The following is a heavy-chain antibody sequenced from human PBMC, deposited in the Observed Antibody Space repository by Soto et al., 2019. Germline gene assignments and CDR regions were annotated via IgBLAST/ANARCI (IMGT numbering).Heavy chain of an antibody. D-gene: IGHD6-25*01. Sequence: SETLSLTCTVSGGSISSYYWSWIRQPPGKGLEWIGYIYYSGSTNYNPSLKSRVTISVDTSKNQFSLKLSSVTAADTAVYYCARKAAGGWFDPWGQGTLVTVSS. V-gene: IGHV4-59*01. J-gene: IGHJ5*02. CDR3: ARKAAGGWFDP. CDR1: GGSISSYY. CDR2: IYYSGST.